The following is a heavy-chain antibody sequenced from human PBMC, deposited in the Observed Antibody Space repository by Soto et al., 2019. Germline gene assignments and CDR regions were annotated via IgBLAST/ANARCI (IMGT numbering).Heavy chain of an antibody. J-gene: IGHJ4*02. CDR2: ITYTGATT. CDR1: GFSFSTYA. D-gene: IGHD3-16*01. V-gene: IGHV3-23*01. CDR3: AKGVSIVDY. Sequence: EVQILESGGGLVQPGGSLRLSRAASGFSFSTYAMTWVRQAPGKGLEWVSSITYTGATTYYADSVRGRFTVSRDNSRNTVHLQMNSLRVEDTAVYYCAKGVSIVDYWGQGTLVTVSS.